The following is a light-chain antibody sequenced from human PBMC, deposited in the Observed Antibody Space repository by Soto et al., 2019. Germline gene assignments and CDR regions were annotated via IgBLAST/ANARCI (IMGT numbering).Light chain of an antibody. Sequence: DIVMTQSPLSLPVTPGEPASTSCRSSQSLLHSNGYNYLDWYLQKPGQSPQLLIYLGSNRASGVPDRFSGSGSGTYFTTKISRVEDDDVGVYYRMQTLQPPGTFGQGTKVDIK. CDR3: MQTLQPPGT. CDR1: QSLLHSNGYNY. CDR2: LGS. J-gene: IGKJ1*01. V-gene: IGKV2-28*01.